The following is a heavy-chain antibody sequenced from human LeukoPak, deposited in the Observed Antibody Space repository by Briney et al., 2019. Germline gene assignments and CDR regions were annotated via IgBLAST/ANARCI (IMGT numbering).Heavy chain of an antibody. Sequence: SETQSLTCAVYAGSFSGYYWSWIRQPPGKGLEWIGEINHSGSTNYNPSLKSRVTISVDTSKNQFSLKLSSVTAADTAVYYCARGSIAAAGTSYYYYYGMDVWGQGTTVTVSS. D-gene: IGHD6-13*01. CDR2: INHSGST. V-gene: IGHV4-34*01. CDR1: AGSFSGYY. CDR3: ARGSIAAAGTSYYYYYGMDV. J-gene: IGHJ6*02.